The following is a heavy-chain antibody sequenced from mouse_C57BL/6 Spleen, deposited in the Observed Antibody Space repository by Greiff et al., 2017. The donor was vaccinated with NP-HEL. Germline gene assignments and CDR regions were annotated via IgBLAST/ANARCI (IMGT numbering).Heavy chain of an antibody. V-gene: IGHV1-15*01. CDR1: GYTFTDYE. J-gene: IGHJ3*01. CDR2: IDPETGGT. CDR3: TRSGIFAY. Sequence: LVESGAELVRPGASVTLSCKASGYTFTDYEMHWVKQTPVHGLEWIGAIDPETGGTAYNQKFKGKAILTADKSSSTAYMELRSLTSEDSAVYYCTRSGIFAYWGQGTLVTVSA.